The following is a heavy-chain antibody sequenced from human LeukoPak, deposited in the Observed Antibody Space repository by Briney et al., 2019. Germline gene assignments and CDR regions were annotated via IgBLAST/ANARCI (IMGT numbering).Heavy chain of an antibody. CDR1: GVTFSSYA. D-gene: IGHD1-1*01. J-gene: IGHJ4*02. Sequence: GGSVRLSCAASGVTFSSYAIHWVRQAPGKGLEWVGVISYDGSNKYYADSVKGRFTISRDNSKNTPYLQMNSLRAEDTAVYYCARDRIRYLGLPFDYWGQGTLVTVSS. V-gene: IGHV3-30-3*01. CDR2: ISYDGSNK. CDR3: ARDRIRYLGLPFDY.